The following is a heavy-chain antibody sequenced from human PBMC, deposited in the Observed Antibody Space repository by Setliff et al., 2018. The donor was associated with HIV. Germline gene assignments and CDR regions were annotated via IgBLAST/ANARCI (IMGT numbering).Heavy chain of an antibody. J-gene: IGHJ4*02. D-gene: IGHD3-22*01. Sequence: ASVKVSCKASGGTFSSYVISWVRQVPGQGLEWMGGIIPFFATANYAQNFQGRVTITTDESTSTAYMELSSLRSEDTAVYYCARGGVYYYDSSGWSMDYWGQGTLVTVSS. CDR1: GGTFSSYV. CDR3: ARGGVYYYDSSGWSMDY. CDR2: IIPFFATA. V-gene: IGHV1-69*05.